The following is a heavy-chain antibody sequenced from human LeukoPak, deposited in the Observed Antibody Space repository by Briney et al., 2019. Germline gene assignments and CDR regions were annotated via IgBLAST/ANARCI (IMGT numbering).Heavy chain of an antibody. D-gene: IGHD3-10*01. Sequence: ASVKVSCKASGYTFTSYYMHWVRQAPGQGLEWMGVINPSGGSTTYAQNFQDRVTMTRDTSTSTVYMEPSSLRSEDTAVYYCARVAYGDYFYVWGQGTLVTVTS. CDR3: ARVAYGDYFYV. J-gene: IGHJ4*02. CDR2: INPSGGST. V-gene: IGHV1-46*01. CDR1: GYTFTSYY.